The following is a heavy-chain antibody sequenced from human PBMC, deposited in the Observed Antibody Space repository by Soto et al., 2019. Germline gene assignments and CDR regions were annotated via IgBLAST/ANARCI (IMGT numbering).Heavy chain of an antibody. CDR3: ARSPLSIAAAGPEYNWFDP. V-gene: IGHV1-69*13. J-gene: IGHJ5*02. CDR2: IIPIFGTA. Sequence: ASVKVSCKASGGTFSSYAISWVRQAPGQGLEWMGGIIPIFGTANYAQKFQGRVTITADESTSTAHMELSSLRSEDTAVYYCARSPLSIAAAGPEYNWFDPWGQGTLVTAPQ. CDR1: GGTFSSYA. D-gene: IGHD6-13*01.